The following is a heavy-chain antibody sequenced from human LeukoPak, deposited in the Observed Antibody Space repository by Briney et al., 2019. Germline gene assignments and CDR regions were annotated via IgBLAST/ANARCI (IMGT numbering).Heavy chain of an antibody. CDR2: INPNSGGT. Sequence: ASVKVSCKASGYTFTGYYMHWVRQAPGQGLEWMGWINPNSGGTNYAQKFQGRVTMTRDTSISTAYMELSRLRSDDTAVYYCARAPRGYYGSGSYSDYWGQGTLVTVSS. D-gene: IGHD3-10*01. CDR1: GYTFTGYY. V-gene: IGHV1-2*02. J-gene: IGHJ4*02. CDR3: ARAPRGYYGSGSYSDY.